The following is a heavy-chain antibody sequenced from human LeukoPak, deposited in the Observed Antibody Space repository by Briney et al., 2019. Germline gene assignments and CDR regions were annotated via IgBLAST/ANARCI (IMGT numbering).Heavy chain of an antibody. Sequence: ASVKVSCKASGYTFTGYYMHWVRQAPGQGLEWMGWINPNSGGTNYAQKFQGRVTMTRDTFISTAYMELSRLRSDDTAVYYCARGAVTLVWYYFDYGGQGTLVTVSS. V-gene: IGHV1-2*02. D-gene: IGHD4-17*01. CDR1: GYTFTGYY. CDR3: ARGAVTLVWYYFDY. CDR2: INPNSGGT. J-gene: IGHJ4*02.